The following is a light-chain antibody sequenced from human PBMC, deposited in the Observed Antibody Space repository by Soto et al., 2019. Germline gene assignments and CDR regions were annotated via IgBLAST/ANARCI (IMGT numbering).Light chain of an antibody. CDR3: QSYDSSSVV. CDR2: EDK. V-gene: IGLV6-57*04. J-gene: IGLJ2*01. CDR1: SGSIGSNY. Sequence: NFMLTQPHSVSETPGKTVTISCTRSSGSIGSNYVQWYQQRPGRAPTTVIYEDKQRPSGVPDRFSGSTDGSSNSPSLTSPGLQAEDEADYDSQSYDSSSVVFGGGTKLTVL.